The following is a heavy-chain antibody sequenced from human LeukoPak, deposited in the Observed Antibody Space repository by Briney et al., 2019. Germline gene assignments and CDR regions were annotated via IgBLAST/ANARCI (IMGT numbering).Heavy chain of an antibody. CDR1: GFTVSSNY. J-gene: IGHJ4*02. V-gene: IGHV3-53*01. Sequence: GGSLRLSCAASGFTVSSNYMSWVRQAPGKGLEWVSVIYSGGSTYYADSVKGRFTISRDNSKNPLYLQMNSLRAEDTAVYYCARDSGAYYDSSGYFDYWGQGTLVTVSS. CDR2: IYSGGST. CDR3: ARDSGAYYDSSGYFDY. D-gene: IGHD3-22*01.